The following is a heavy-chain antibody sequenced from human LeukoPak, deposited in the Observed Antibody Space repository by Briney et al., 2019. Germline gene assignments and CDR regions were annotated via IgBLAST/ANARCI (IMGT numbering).Heavy chain of an antibody. D-gene: IGHD2-2*01. V-gene: IGHV3-74*01. CDR1: GNYW. CDR2: INSDGSWT. J-gene: IGHJ4*02. CDR3: VSFYETY. Sequence: GGSLRLSCSASGNYWMHWVRQAPGKGLVWVSHINSDGSWTSYADSVKGRFTISKDNAKNTVYLQMNNLRAEDTAVYYCVSFYETYWGRGTLVTVSS.